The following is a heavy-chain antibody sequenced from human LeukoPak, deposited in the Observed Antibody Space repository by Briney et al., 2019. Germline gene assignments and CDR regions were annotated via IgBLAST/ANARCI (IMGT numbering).Heavy chain of an antibody. Sequence: PSETLSLTCAVYGGSFSGYYWSWIRQPPGKGLEWIGEINHSGSTNYNPSLKSRVTISVDTSKNQFSLKLSSVTAADTAVYYCARKFVSGYSHRRHYIWFDPWGQGTLVTVSS. CDR3: ARKFVSGYSHRRHYIWFDP. D-gene: IGHD6-13*01. CDR2: INHSGST. V-gene: IGHV4-34*01. CDR1: GGSFSGYY. J-gene: IGHJ5*02.